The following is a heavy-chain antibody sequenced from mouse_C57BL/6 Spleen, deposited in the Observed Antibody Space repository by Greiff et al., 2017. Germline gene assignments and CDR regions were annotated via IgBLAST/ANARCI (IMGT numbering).Heavy chain of an antibody. CDR3: ARSSYDYDRFWFAY. V-gene: IGHV1-26*01. J-gene: IGHJ3*01. CDR2: INPNNGGT. Sequence: VQLQQSGPELVKPGASVKISCKASGYTFTDYYMNWVKQSHGKSLEWIGDINPNNGGTSYNQKFKGKATLTVDKSSSTAYMELRSLTSEDSAVYYCARSSYDYDRFWFAYWGQGTLVTVSA. CDR1: GYTFTDYY. D-gene: IGHD2-4*01.